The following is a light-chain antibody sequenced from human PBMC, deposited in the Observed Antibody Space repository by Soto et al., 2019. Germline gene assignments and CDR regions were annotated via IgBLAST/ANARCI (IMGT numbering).Light chain of an antibody. CDR2: GAS. Sequence: IVMTQSPATLSVSPGQSATLSCQASQSVSNNLTWYQQKPGQPPRLLIYGASTRATGVPGRFSGSGSGTYFTLTISSLQPEDFATYYCQQASSFPLTFGQGTRLEI. CDR3: QQASSFPLT. V-gene: IGKV3-15*01. J-gene: IGKJ5*01. CDR1: QSVSNN.